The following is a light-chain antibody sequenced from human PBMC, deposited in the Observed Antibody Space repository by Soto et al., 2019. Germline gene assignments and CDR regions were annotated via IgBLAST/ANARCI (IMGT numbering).Light chain of an antibody. Sequence: DIQMTQSPSSLSASVGDRVTITCRASQSISTYLNWYQQKPGKAPKFLIYAASSLQSGVPSRLSGSRSGTDFTLPINSLQPEDFATYYCQQTYSALTFGPGTKVDV. CDR1: QSISTY. V-gene: IGKV1-39*01. J-gene: IGKJ3*01. CDR3: QQTYSALT. CDR2: AAS.